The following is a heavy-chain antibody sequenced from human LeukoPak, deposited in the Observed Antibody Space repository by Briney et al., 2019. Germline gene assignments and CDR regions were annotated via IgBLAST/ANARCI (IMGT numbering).Heavy chain of an antibody. CDR1: GFTFSSYS. D-gene: IGHD3-22*01. CDR2: ISSSSSYI. CDR3: ASGLYYYDSSGSTPGDY. V-gene: IGHV3-21*01. Sequence: GGSLRLSCAASGFTFSSYSMNWVRQAPGKGLEWVSSISSSSSYIYYADSVKGRFTISRDNAKNSLCLQMNSLRAEDTAVYYCASGLYYYDSSGSTPGDYWGQGTLVTVSS. J-gene: IGHJ4*02.